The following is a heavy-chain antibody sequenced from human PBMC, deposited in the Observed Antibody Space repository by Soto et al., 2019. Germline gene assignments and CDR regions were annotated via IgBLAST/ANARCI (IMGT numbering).Heavy chain of an antibody. Sequence: QVQLVESGVGVVQPGRSLRLSGAASGFTFSSYGMHWVRQAPGKGLEWVAVISYDGSNKYYADSVKGRFTISRDNSKNTLYLQMNSLRAEDTAVYYCAKGTLFDSYGTVYGMDVWGQGTTVTVSS. J-gene: IGHJ6*02. CDR1: GFTFSSYG. CDR2: ISYDGSNK. D-gene: IGHD5-18*01. V-gene: IGHV3-30*18. CDR3: AKGTLFDSYGTVYGMDV.